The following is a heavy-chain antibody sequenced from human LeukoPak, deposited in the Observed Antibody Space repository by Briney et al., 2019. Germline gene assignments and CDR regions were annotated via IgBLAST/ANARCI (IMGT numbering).Heavy chain of an antibody. V-gene: IGHV4-59*01. D-gene: IGHD3-3*01. CDR3: AREQNFWSGYGAFDI. CDR2: IYYSGST. CDR1: GGSISSYY. J-gene: IGHJ3*02. Sequence: SETLSLTCTVSGGSISSYYWSWIRQPPGKGLEWIGYIYYSGSTNYNPSLKSRVTISVDTSKNQFSLKLSSVTAADTAVYYCAREQNFWSGYGAFDIWGQGTMDTVSS.